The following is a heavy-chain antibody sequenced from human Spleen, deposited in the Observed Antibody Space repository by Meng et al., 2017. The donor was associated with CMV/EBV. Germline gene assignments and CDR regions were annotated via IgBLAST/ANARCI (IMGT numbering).Heavy chain of an antibody. Sequence: ASVKVSCKPFGYSLTDHYVHWVRQAPGQGLEWMVWIHPKSGGTHYAQKFQGRVTMTRDTSITTAYMELNSLRSDDTAVYYCARDPENYDPSEGYYGMDVWGQGTTVTVSS. V-gene: IGHV1-2*02. J-gene: IGHJ6*02. CDR3: ARDPENYDPSEGYYGMDV. D-gene: IGHD3-3*01. CDR2: IHPKSGGT. CDR1: GYSLTDHY.